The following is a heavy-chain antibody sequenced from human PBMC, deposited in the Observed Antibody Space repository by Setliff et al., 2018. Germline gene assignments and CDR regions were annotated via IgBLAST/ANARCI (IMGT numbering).Heavy chain of an antibody. Sequence: SETLSLTCTVSGGSISTYYWSWLRQPPGKGLEWIGYIYYIETTNYNPSLTSRVTISRDTSKNQFSLKVSSVTAADTAVYYCARSFSRREKFLLDYWGQGALVTVSS. CDR2: IYYIETT. V-gene: IGHV4-59*12. J-gene: IGHJ4*02. CDR1: GGSISTYY. CDR3: ARSFSRREKFLLDY.